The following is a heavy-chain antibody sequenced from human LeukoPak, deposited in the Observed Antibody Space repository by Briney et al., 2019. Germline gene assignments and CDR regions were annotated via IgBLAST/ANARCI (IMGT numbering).Heavy chain of an antibody. V-gene: IGHV3-74*01. J-gene: IGHJ4*02. CDR2: INSDGSST. D-gene: IGHD2-15*01. CDR3: ASDPGVVVAATRDY. CDR1: GFTFSSYW. Sequence: GGSLRLSCAASGFTFSSYWMHWVRQAPGKGLVWVSRINSDGSSTSYADSVKGRFTISRDNAKNTLYLQMNSLRAEDTSVYYCASDPGVVVAATRDYWGQGTLVTVSS.